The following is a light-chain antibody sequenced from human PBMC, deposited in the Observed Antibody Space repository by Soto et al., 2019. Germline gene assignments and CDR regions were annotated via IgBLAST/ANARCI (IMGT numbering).Light chain of an antibody. J-gene: IGLJ1*01. Sequence: QSVLTQPASVSGSPGQSITISCTGTSSDVGSYNLVSWYQQHPGKAPKLTIYEVSKRPSGVSNRFPGSKSGNTASLTISGLQAEDEADYYCCSYAGSSTLYVFGTGTKVTVL. V-gene: IGLV2-23*02. CDR2: EVS. CDR3: CSYAGSSTLYV. CDR1: SSDVGSYNL.